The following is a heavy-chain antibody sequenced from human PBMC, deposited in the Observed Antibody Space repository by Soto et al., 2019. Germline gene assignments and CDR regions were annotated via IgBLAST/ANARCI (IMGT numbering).Heavy chain of an antibody. CDR3: ARDFGPTIAARVPFDY. V-gene: IGHV3-74*01. Sequence: GGSLRLSCAASGFTFNSYWMHWVRQAPGEGLVWVSRINSDESITDYADSVKGRFTISRDNAKNMLYLQMNSLRAEDTAVYYCARDFGPTIAARVPFDYWGQGILVTVSS. CDR1: GFTFNSYW. CDR2: INSDESIT. D-gene: IGHD6-6*01. J-gene: IGHJ4*02.